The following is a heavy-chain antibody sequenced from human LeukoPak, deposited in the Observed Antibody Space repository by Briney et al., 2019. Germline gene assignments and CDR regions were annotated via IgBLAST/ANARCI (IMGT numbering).Heavy chain of an antibody. D-gene: IGHD6-19*01. CDR3: ARLSDSSYWSRSYFYYTGLDV. CDR2: IRNKDNDYAT. J-gene: IGHJ6*04. Sequence: PGGSLKLSCAASGVTFSGSAIHWVRQAPGKGLEWVGLIRNKDNDYATAYAASVKGRFTISRDDSQSTAYLQMNNLETEDTAMFFCARLSDSSYWSRSYFYYTGLDVWGKGTTVIVSS. V-gene: IGHV3-73*01. CDR1: GVTFSGSA.